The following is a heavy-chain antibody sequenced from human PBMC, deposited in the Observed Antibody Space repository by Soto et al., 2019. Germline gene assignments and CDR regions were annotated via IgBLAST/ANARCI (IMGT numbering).Heavy chain of an antibody. J-gene: IGHJ6*02. Sequence: QVQLLQSGGEVKKPGASVKVSCNSSDHTFTYYGINWVRRAPGQGLEWMGWISGYNGNTKYAQKLQDRITMSADTSTRTAYMEMTSLTSDDIAVYFCAATGGHYFGLDVWGPGTTVTVSS. D-gene: IGHD2-8*02. CDR2: ISGYNGNT. V-gene: IGHV1-18*03. CDR3: AATGGHYFGLDV. CDR1: DHTFTYYG.